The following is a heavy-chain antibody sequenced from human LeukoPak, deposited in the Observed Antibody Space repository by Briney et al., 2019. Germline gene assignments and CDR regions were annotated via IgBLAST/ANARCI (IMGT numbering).Heavy chain of an antibody. CDR1: GGSISSGDYY. J-gene: IGHJ2*01. D-gene: IGHD2-2*01. Sequence: SETLSLTCTVSGGSISSGDYYWSWIRQPPGKGLEWIGYIYYSGSTYYNPSLKSRVTISVDTSKNQFSLKLSSVTAADTAVYYCARDPLTSRGSYFDLWGRGNLGTVSS. CDR2: IYYSGST. CDR3: ARDPLTSRGSYFDL. V-gene: IGHV4-30-4*08.